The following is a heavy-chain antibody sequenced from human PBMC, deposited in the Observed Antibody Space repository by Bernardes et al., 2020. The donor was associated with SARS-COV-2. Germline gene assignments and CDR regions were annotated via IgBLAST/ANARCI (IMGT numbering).Heavy chain of an antibody. CDR1: GGSISSYY. CDR3: ASEGYQLLYGPYDAFDI. CDR2: IYTSGST. J-gene: IGHJ3*02. Sequence: SETLSLTCTVSGGSISSYYWSWIRQPAGKGLEWIGRIYTSGSTNYNPSLKSRVTMSVDTSKNQFSLKLRSVTAADTAVYYCASEGYQLLYGPYDAFDIWGQGTMVTVSS. D-gene: IGHD2-2*02. V-gene: IGHV4-4*07.